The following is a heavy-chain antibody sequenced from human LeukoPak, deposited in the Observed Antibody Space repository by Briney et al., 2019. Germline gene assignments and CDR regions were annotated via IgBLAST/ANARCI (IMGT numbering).Heavy chain of an antibody. CDR1: GFTFSSCE. CDR3: AKVGDYGDYALDY. Sequence: GGSLRLPCAACGFTFSSCEMNWVRQDPGKGLEWVAVISYDGSYKYYADSVKGRFTISRDNSKNTLYLQMNSLRAEDTAVYYCAKVGDYGDYALDYWGQGTLVTVSS. J-gene: IGHJ4*02. D-gene: IGHD4-17*01. CDR2: ISYDGSYK. V-gene: IGHV3-30*18.